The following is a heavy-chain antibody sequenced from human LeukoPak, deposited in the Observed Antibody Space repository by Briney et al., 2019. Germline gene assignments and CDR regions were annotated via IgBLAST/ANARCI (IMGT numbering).Heavy chain of an antibody. Sequence: ASVKVSCKASGYTLTSYGISWVRQAPGQGLEWMGWISAYNGNTNYAQKLQGRVTMTTDTSTSTAYMELRSLRSDDTAVYYCARSLGIVVVVAAGIFDYWGQGTLVTVSS. J-gene: IGHJ4*02. CDR1: GYTLTSYG. CDR2: ISAYNGNT. CDR3: ARSLGIVVVVAAGIFDY. V-gene: IGHV1-18*01. D-gene: IGHD2-15*01.